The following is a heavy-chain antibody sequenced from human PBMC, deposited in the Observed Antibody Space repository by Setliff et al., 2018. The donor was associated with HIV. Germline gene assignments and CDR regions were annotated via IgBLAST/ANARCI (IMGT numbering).Heavy chain of an antibody. CDR2: ISGYNGDT. V-gene: IGHV1-18*01. Sequence: ASVKVSCKASGYTFTNYGINWVRQAPGQGLEWMGWISGYNGDTNYAQKLQGRVTMTTDTSTNTAYMELGSLRSDDTAVYYCARDIASRYYYDSSGYPTVDYWGQGTLVTVSS. J-gene: IGHJ4*02. D-gene: IGHD3-22*01. CDR3: ARDIASRYYYDSSGYPTVDY. CDR1: GYTFTNYG.